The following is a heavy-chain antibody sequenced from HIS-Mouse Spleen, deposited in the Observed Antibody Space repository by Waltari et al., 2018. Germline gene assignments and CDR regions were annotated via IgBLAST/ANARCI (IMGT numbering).Heavy chain of an antibody. D-gene: IGHD3-10*01. V-gene: IGHV3-30-3*01. CDR1: GFTFSSFA. CDR3: ARVTGGGY. Sequence: QVQLVESGGGVVQPGRSLRLACAASGFTFSSFAMHWVRQAPGKGLEWVAVISYDGSNKYYADSVKGRFTISRDNSKNTLYLKMNSLRAEDTAVYYCARVTGGGYWGQGTLVTVSS. CDR2: ISYDGSNK. J-gene: IGHJ4*02.